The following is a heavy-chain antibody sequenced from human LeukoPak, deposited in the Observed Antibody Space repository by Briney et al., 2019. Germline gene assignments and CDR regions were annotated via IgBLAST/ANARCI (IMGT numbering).Heavy chain of an antibody. V-gene: IGHV3-30*03. CDR1: GFTFISYG. D-gene: IGHD3-3*01. CDR3: ATAGLYDFWSGYYNGFFDY. J-gene: IGHJ4*02. CDR2: ISYDGSNK. Sequence: GRSLRLSCAASGFTFISYGMHWVRQAPGKGLEGVAVISYDGSNKYYADSVKGRFTISRDNSKNTLYLQMNSLRAEDTAVYYCATAGLYDFWSGYYNGFFDYWGQGTLVTVSS.